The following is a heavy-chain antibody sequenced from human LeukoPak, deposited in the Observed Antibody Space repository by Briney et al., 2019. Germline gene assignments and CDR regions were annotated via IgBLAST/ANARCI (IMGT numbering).Heavy chain of an antibody. V-gene: IGHV3-23*01. CDR2: ITGSGGSI. J-gene: IGHJ4*02. D-gene: IGHD1-26*01. CDR3: ARETIVGATGDY. Sequence: GRSLRLSCAASGFTFSSYGMHWVRRAPGKGLEWVSSITGSGGSIYYADSVKGRFTSSRDNSKNTLYLQMSSLRSDDTAVYYCARETIVGATGDYWGQGTLVTVSS. CDR1: GFTFSSYG.